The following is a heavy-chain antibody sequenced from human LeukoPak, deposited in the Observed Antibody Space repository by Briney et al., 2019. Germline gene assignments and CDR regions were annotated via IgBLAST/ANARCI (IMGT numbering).Heavy chain of an antibody. Sequence: PGRSLRLSCAASGFTFNSYAMHWVRQAPGKGLEWVALMTSDGSDIYYADSVKGRFTISRDNSKNTLYLQMNSLRAEDTAVYYCAKDRGGAYYESSVDIWGQGTMVTVSS. CDR2: MTSDGSDI. D-gene: IGHD3-22*01. CDR3: AKDRGGAYYESSVDI. V-gene: IGHV3-30*02. J-gene: IGHJ3*02. CDR1: GFTFNSYA.